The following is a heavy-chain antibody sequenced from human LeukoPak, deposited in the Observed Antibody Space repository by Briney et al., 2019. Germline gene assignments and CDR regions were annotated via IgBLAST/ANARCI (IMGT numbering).Heavy chain of an antibody. J-gene: IGHJ4*02. CDR2: TYYRSKWYN. V-gene: IGHV6-1*01. CDR3: ARSAADIEY. Sequence: SQTLSLTCAISGDSVSSTSAAWTWIRQSPSRGLEWLGRTYYRSKWYNDYAVSVRSRITINPDTSKNHFSLHLNSVTPEDTAVYYCARSAADIEYWGQGTLVTVSS. D-gene: IGHD6-25*01. CDR1: GDSVSSTSAA.